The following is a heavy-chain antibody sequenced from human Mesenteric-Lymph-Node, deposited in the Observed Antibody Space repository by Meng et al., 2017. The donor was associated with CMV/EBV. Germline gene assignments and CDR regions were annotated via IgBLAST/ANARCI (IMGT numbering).Heavy chain of an antibody. Sequence: YTFTGYYMRWVRQAPGQGLEWMGWINPNSGGTNYAQKFQGRVTMTRDTSISTAYMELSRLRSDDTAVYYCARVGEGNWGSESWYFDLWGRGTLVTVSS. CDR2: INPNSGGT. CDR1: YTFTGYY. J-gene: IGHJ2*01. D-gene: IGHD7-27*01. V-gene: IGHV1-2*02. CDR3: ARVGEGNWGSESWYFDL.